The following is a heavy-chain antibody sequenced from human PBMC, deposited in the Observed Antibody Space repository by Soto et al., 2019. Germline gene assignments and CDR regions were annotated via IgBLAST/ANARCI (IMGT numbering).Heavy chain of an antibody. J-gene: IGHJ1*01. V-gene: IGHV3-66*01. CDR3: ARDMVRGLYPEYFQH. D-gene: IGHD3-10*01. CDR2: IYSGGST. Sequence: EVQLVESGGGLVQPGGSLRLSCAASGFTVSSNYMSWVRQAPGKGLEWVSVIYSGGSTYYADSVKGRFTISRDNSKNTLHLQMNSLRAEDTAVDYCARDMVRGLYPEYFQHWGQGTLVTVSS. CDR1: GFTVSSNY.